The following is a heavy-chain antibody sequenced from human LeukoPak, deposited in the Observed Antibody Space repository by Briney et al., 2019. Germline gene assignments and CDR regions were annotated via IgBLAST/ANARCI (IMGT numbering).Heavy chain of an antibody. CDR2: ISGDGGST. J-gene: IGHJ5*02. CDR1: GLTFSSYW. V-gene: IGHV3-43*02. Sequence: PGGSLRLSCAASGLTFSSYWMHWVRQAPGKGLVWVSLISGDGGSTYYADSVKGRFTISRDNSKNSLYLQMNSLRTEDTALYYCAKDMGQRGWYDSSGYWSWGQGTLVTVSS. CDR3: AKDMGQRGWYDSSGYWS. D-gene: IGHD3-22*01.